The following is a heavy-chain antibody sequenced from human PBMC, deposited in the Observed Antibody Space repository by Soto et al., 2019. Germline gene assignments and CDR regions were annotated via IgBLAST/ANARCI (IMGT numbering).Heavy chain of an antibody. CDR3: AKAPAAAIFAYYYYYMDV. CDR2: ISGSGGST. D-gene: IGHD2-2*01. CDR1: GFTFSSYA. V-gene: IGHV3-23*01. Sequence: PGGSLRLSCAASGFTFSSYAMSWVRQAPGKGLEWVSAISGSGGSTYYADSVKGRFTISRDNSKNTLYLQMNSLRAEDTAVYYCAKAPAAAIFAYYYYYMDVWGKGTTVTVSS. J-gene: IGHJ6*03.